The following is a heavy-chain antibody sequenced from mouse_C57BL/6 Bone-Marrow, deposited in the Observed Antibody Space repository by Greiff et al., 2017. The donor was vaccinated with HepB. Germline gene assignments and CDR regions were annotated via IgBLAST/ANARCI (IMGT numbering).Heavy chain of an antibody. J-gene: IGHJ3*01. D-gene: IGHD3-2*02. CDR3: ARETAQATPFAY. CDR1: GYTFTDYY. Sequence: QVQLKESGPELVKPGASVKISCKASGYTFTDYYINWVKQRPGQGLEWIGWIFPGSGSTYYNEKFKGKATLTVDKSSSTAYMLLSNLTDEDSAVYFCARETAQATPFAYWGQGTLVTVSA. V-gene: IGHV1-75*01. CDR2: IFPGSGST.